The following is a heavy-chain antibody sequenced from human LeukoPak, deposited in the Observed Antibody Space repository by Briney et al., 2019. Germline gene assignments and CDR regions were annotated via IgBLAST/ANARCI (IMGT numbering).Heavy chain of an antibody. CDR2: IYYSGST. CDR1: GGSISSYY. CDR3: ARRVVAAPAPYYYYYMDV. V-gene: IGHV4-59*01. D-gene: IGHD2-15*01. J-gene: IGHJ6*03. Sequence: SETLSLTCTVSGGSISSYYWSWIRQPPGKGLEWIGYIYYSGSTNYNPSLKSRVTISVDTSKNQFSLKLSSVTAADTAVYYCARRVVAAPAPYYYYYMDVWGKGTTVTVSS.